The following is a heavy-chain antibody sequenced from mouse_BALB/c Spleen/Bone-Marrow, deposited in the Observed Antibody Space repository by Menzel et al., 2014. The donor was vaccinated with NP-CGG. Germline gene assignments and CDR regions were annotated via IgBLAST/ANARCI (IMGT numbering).Heavy chain of an antibody. CDR3: ARFRSYTMDF. CDR2: ILPGSDST. J-gene: IGHJ4*01. V-gene: IGHV1-9*01. CDR1: GYTFSSLW. Sequence: QVQLKESGAELMKPGASVKISCRATGYTFSSLWIEWMKQRPGHGLEWIGEILPGSDSTNYHEKFKGKATFTADPSSXTVYMQLSSLTSEDSAVYYCARFRSYTMDFWGQGTSVTVSS.